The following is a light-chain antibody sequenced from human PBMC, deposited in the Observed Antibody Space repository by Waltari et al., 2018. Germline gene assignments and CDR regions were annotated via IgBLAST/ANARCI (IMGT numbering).Light chain of an antibody. CDR1: QSVNGR. Sequence: EIVLTQSPGTLSLSPGGRVTLSCRASQSVNGRLVWYQQKPGQAPRLLIYGTSSRATGIPDRFSGSGSGTDFSLTISRLEPEDFAVYYCQQHGSLPATFGQGTKVEVK. CDR2: GTS. J-gene: IGKJ1*01. V-gene: IGKV3-20*01. CDR3: QQHGSLPAT.